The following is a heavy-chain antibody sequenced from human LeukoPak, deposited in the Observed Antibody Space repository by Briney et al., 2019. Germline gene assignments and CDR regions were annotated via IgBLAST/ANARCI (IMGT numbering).Heavy chain of an antibody. CDR1: GFTFSSYW. V-gene: IGHV3-7*01. J-gene: IGHJ4*02. D-gene: IGHD3-22*01. Sequence: TGGSLRLSCAASGFTFSSYWMSWVRQAPGKGLEWVANIKQDGSEKYYVDSVKGRFTISRDNAKNSLYLQMNSLRAEDTAVYYCATFSPDPSITYYYDSSGYIFDYWGQGTLVTVS. CDR2: IKQDGSEK. CDR3: ATFSPDPSITYYYDSSGYIFDY.